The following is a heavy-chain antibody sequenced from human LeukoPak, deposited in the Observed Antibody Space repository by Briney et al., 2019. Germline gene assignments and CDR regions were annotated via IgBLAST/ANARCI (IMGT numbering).Heavy chain of an antibody. V-gene: IGHV4-39*07. D-gene: IGHD3-22*01. Sequence: SETLSLTCTVSGGSMTTNNYYWAWIRQPPGKGLDWVGVIYYSATTYYNPSLRSRVAMSIDPSKNQFFLKLNSVTAADAAVYYCARVPIVSGYSPLDIWGQGTHVTVSS. CDR3: ARVPIVSGYSPLDI. J-gene: IGHJ4*02. CDR2: IYYSATT. CDR1: GGSMTTNNYY.